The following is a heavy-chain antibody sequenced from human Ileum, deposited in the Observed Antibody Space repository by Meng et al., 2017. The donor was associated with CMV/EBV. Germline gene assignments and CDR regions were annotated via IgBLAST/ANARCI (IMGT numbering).Heavy chain of an antibody. CDR1: GGSVTSPW. CDR3: TRDLLVAAAAVFDS. D-gene: IGHD6-13*01. CDR2: IYITGRT. J-gene: IGHJ4*02. V-gene: IGHV4-4*07. Sequence: VLLQEAGPGLVKPSATLSLPCPGAGGSVTSPWCGWIWHSAGKGLEWIGRIYITGRTNYNPSLKSRVTLSIDKSKDQFSLRLNSVTAADTAVYYCTRDLLVAAAAVFDSWGQGTLVTVSS.